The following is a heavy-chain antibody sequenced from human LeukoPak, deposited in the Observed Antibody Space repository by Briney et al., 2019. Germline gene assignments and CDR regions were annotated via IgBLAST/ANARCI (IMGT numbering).Heavy chain of an antibody. V-gene: IGHV1-18*01. J-gene: IGHJ6*03. CDR3: ARVPYCSSISCLQYSYYYYMDV. CDR2: INPHSGNT. Sequence: ASVKVSCMASGYTFNSYGISWVRQAPGQGLAWMGWINPHSGNTRYSQKFQGRVTMTTDTSTSTAYMELRSLRSDDTAVFYCARVPYCSSISCLQYSYYYYMDVWGKGTTVTVSS. D-gene: IGHD2-2*01. CDR1: GYTFNSYG.